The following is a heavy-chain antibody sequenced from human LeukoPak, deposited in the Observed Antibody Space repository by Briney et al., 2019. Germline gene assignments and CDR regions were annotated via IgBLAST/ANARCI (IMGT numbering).Heavy chain of an antibody. Sequence: GGSLRLSCAASGFTFSSYSMNWVRQAPGKGLEWVSSISGSSIYIYYADSVKGRFTISRDNAKNSLYLQMNSLRAEDTAVYYCARDPPYYDSSGYYYDYWGQGTLVTVSS. CDR2: ISGSSIYI. D-gene: IGHD3-22*01. V-gene: IGHV3-21*01. CDR3: ARDPPYYDSSGYYYDY. CDR1: GFTFSSYS. J-gene: IGHJ4*02.